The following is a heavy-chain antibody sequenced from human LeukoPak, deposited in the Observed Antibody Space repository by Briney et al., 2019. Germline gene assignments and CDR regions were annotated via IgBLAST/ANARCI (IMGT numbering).Heavy chain of an antibody. V-gene: IGHV1-69-2*01. CDR1: GYTFTDYY. D-gene: IGHD5-12*01. CDR2: VDPEDGET. Sequence: PGATVKISCKASGYTFTDYYMHWVQQAPGKGLEWMGRVDPEDGETIYAEKFQGRVTITADTSTDTAYMELSSLRSEDTAVYYCARDWPSGSRGYSGYGRDWFDPWGQGTLVTVSS. CDR3: ARDWPSGSRGYSGYGRDWFDP. J-gene: IGHJ5*02.